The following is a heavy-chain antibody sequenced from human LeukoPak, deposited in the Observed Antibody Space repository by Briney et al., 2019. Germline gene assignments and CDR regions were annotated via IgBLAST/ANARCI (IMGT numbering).Heavy chain of an antibody. Sequence: GGSLRLSCSASGFTFSNNAMSWVRQPPGKGPEWVSSISGSGGGTFYADSVKGRFTISRDNSKNTVHLQMNSLRAEDTALYYCASATGSGNHGTFDYWGQGSLVTVSS. J-gene: IGHJ4*02. CDR3: ASATGSGNHGTFDY. D-gene: IGHD1-14*01. CDR1: GFTFSNNA. V-gene: IGHV3-23*01. CDR2: ISGSGGGT.